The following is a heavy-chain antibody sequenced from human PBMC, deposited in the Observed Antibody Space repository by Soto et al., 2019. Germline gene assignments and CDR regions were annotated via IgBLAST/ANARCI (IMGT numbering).Heavy chain of an antibody. Sequence: QVQLVQSGAEVKKPGSSVKVSCKASGGTFSSYAITWVRQAPGQGLEWMGGLIPIFGTANYAQKFQGSVTITADESTSTAYMELSSLRSEDTAVYYCARDRGPSSGYYPYWFDPWGQGTLVTVSS. V-gene: IGHV1-69*12. CDR3: ARDRGPSSGYYPYWFDP. CDR1: GGTFSSYA. D-gene: IGHD3-22*01. CDR2: LIPIFGTA. J-gene: IGHJ5*02.